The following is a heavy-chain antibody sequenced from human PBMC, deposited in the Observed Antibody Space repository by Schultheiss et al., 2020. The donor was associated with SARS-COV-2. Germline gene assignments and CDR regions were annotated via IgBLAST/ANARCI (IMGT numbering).Heavy chain of an antibody. D-gene: IGHD6-13*01. CDR2: IIPILGIA. V-gene: IGHV1-69*10. Sequence: SVKVSCKASGGTFGTHAITWVRQAPGQGLEWMGGIIPILGIANYAQKFQGRVTITADKSTSTAYMELSSLRSEDTAVYYCARSSSSWRYFDYWGQGTLITVSS. CDR1: GGTFGTHA. J-gene: IGHJ4*02. CDR3: ARSSSSWRYFDY.